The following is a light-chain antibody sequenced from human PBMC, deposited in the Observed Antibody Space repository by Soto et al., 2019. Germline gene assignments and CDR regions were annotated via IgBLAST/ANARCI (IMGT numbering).Light chain of an antibody. CDR1: QSVSTN. V-gene: IGKV3-15*01. CDR3: HHYTNWRT. Sequence: DIVMTQSPATLSVSTGERATLSCRARQSVSTNLAWYQQKPGQAPRLLIYDASTRATGIPARFSGSGSGTEFTLTISILQSEDFVVYSCHHYTNWRTFGQGTKVEIK. CDR2: DAS. J-gene: IGKJ1*01.